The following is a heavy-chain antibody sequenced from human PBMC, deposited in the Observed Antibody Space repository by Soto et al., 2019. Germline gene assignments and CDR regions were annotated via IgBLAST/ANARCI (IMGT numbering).Heavy chain of an antibody. CDR3: ARGDSRGYYPGHFDY. J-gene: IGHJ4*02. CDR2: IYDSGST. CDR1: GGSISSFY. Sequence: PSETLSLTCAVSGGSISSFYWSWIRQPPGKGLEWIGYIYDSGSTNYNPALKSRVTISVDTSKNQFSLKLSSVTAADTAVYYCARGDSRGYYPGHFDYWGQGTLVTSPQ. V-gene: IGHV4-59*01. D-gene: IGHD3-22*01.